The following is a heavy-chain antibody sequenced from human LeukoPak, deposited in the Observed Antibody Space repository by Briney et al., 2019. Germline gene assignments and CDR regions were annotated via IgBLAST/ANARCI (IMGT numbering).Heavy chain of an antibody. CDR3: SKFSSPGWVDP. D-gene: IGHD1-14*01. V-gene: IGHV3-23*01. J-gene: IGHJ5*02. Sequence: GASLRLSCAASGFTFSSYAMSLVRQAPGKLLEWVSAISGSGGSTYYADSVKGRFTISRDNPKNTLYLQMNSLRAEDTAVYYCSKFSSPGWVDPWRQGTLVTVSS. CDR2: ISGSGGST. CDR1: GFTFSSYA.